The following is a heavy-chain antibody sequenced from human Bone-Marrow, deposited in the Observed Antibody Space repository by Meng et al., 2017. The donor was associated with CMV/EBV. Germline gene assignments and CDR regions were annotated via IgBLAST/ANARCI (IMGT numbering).Heavy chain of an antibody. Sequence: ASVKVSCKASGYTFTSYYMHWVRQAAGQGLEWMGWMNPNSGNTGYAQKFQGRVTITRSTSTSTAYLELNSLRSEDTAVYYCARRLLMATGFWSGPGYHGMDVWGQGTTVTVSS. CDR2: MNPNSGNT. D-gene: IGHD3-3*01. J-gene: IGHJ6*02. CDR3: ARRLLMATGFWSGPGYHGMDV. CDR1: GYTFTSYY. V-gene: IGHV1-8*03.